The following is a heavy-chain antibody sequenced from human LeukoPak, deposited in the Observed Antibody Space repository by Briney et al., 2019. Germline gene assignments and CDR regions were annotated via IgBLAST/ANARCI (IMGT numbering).Heavy chain of an antibody. V-gene: IGHV3-33*06. Sequence: GGSLRLSCAASGFTSSHYGFHWVRQAPGKGLEWVAVIWSDGSNKYYGDSVKGRFIIYRDDSQNTVYMQMNSLRAEDTAVYYCAKDAQRGFDYSNSLEYWGQGSLVTVSS. D-gene: IGHD4-11*01. J-gene: IGHJ4*02. CDR1: GFTSSHYG. CDR3: AKDAQRGFDYSNSLEY. CDR2: IWSDGSNK.